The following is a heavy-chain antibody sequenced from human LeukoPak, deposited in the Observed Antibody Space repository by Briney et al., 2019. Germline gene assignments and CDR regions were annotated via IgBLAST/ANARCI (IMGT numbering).Heavy chain of an antibody. CDR1: GFTFSSYV. J-gene: IGHJ6*03. CDR2: ISYDGSNK. V-gene: IGHV3-30*18. Sequence: GRPLRLSCAASGFTFSSYVMHWVRQAPGKGLEWVAVISYDGSNKYYADSVKGRFTISRDNSKNTLYLQMNSLRAEGTAIYYCAKDAIVYYYYYMDVWGKGTTVTVSS. D-gene: IGHD2-15*01. CDR3: AKDAIVYYYYYMDV.